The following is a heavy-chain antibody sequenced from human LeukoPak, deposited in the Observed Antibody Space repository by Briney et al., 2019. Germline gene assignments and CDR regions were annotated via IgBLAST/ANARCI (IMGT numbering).Heavy chain of an antibody. D-gene: IGHD6-13*01. J-gene: IGHJ4*02. V-gene: IGHV1-69*05. CDR2: IIPIFGTA. CDR1: GGTFSSYA. Sequence: SVKVSCKASGGTFSSYAISWVRQAPGQGLEWMGGIIPIFGTANYAQKFQGRVTITTDESTSTAYMELSSLRSEDTAVYYCARGEDSSSWSALPFDYWGQGTLVTVPS. CDR3: ARGEDSSSWSALPFDY.